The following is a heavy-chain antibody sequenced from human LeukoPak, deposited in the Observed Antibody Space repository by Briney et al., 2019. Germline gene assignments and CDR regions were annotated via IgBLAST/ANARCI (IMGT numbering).Heavy chain of an antibody. V-gene: IGHV4-34*01. Sequence: SETLSLTCAVYGGSFSGYYWSWIRQPPGKGLEWIGEINHSGSTNYNPSLKSRVTISVDTSKNQFSLKLSSVTAADTAVYYCARGRGHYDFWSGYYSIPSQDNWFDPWGQGTLVTVSS. CDR3: ARGRGHYDFWSGYYSIPSQDNWFDP. D-gene: IGHD3-3*01. CDR2: INHSGST. J-gene: IGHJ5*02. CDR1: GGSFSGYY.